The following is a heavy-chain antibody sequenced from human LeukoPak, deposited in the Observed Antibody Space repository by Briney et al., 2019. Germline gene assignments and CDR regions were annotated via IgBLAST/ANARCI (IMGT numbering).Heavy chain of an antibody. D-gene: IGHD6-13*01. J-gene: IGHJ4*02. V-gene: IGHV6-1*01. CDR1: GDSVSSNSGV. CDR3: AREAAAGWVDY. CDR2: TFYRSKWYN. Sequence: SQTLSLTCAISGDSVSSNSGVWTWIRRSPSRGFEWLGRTFYRSKWYNHYAVSVKSRITINPDTSKNQFSLQPNSVTPEDTAVYYCAREAAAGWVDYWGQGTLVTVSS.